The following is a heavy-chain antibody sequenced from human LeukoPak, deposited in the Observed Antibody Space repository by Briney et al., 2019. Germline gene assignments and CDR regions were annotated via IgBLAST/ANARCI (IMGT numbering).Heavy chain of an antibody. CDR1: GGTFSSYA. V-gene: IGHV1-69*06. CDR3: ARGHIVVVTAIPDAFDI. CDR2: IIPIFGTA. D-gene: IGHD2-21*02. J-gene: IGHJ3*02. Sequence: GASVKVSCKASGGTFSSYAISWVRQAPGQGLEWMGGIIPIFGTANYAQKFQDRVTITADKSTSTAYMELSSLRSEDTAVYYCARGHIVVVTAIPDAFDIWGQGTMVTVSS.